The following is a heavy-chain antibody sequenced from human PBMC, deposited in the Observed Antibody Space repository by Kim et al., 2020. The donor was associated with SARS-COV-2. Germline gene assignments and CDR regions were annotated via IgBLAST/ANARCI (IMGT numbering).Heavy chain of an antibody. V-gene: IGHV4-39*01. CDR3: ARHEGLRGQSYY. Sequence: PSTKSRVTISVDTSKNRFSLRLSSVTAADTAVYYCARHEGLRGQSYYWGQGTLVTVSS. J-gene: IGHJ4*02. D-gene: IGHD5-12*01.